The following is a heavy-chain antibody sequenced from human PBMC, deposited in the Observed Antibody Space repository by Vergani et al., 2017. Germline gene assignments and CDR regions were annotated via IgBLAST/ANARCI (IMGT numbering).Heavy chain of an antibody. J-gene: IGHJ4*02. CDR3: ARLYWRGSGGSKYFDY. V-gene: IGHV5-51*01. D-gene: IGHD2-15*01. Sequence: EVQLVQSGAEVKKPGESLKISCQISGYSFTNYWIGWVRQMPGKGLEWRGIIHPADSDTRYSPSFQGQVTISVDKSISTAYLQRSSLRASDSAMYYCARLYWRGSGGSKYFDYWGQGTLVTGSS. CDR2: IHPADSDT. CDR1: GYSFTNYW.